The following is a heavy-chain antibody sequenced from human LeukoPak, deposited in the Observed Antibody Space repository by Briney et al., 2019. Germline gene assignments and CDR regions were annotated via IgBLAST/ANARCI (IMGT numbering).Heavy chain of an antibody. J-gene: IGHJ6*03. CDR1: GGSISSYY. V-gene: IGHV4-59*01. Sequence: SETLSLTCTVSGGSISSYYWSWIRQPPGKGLEWIGYIFYSGSTNYNPSLKSRVTISVDTSKNQFSLKLSSVTAADTAVYYCARVGRRYYYVDVWGKGTTVTISS. CDR3: ARVGRRYYYVDV. CDR2: IFYSGST.